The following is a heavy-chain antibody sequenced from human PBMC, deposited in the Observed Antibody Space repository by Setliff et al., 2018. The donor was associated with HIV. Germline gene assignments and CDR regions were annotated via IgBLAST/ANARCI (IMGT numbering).Heavy chain of an antibody. D-gene: IGHD2-15*01. CDR1: GVTSGDYY. J-gene: IGHJ6*03. V-gene: IGHV4-31*03. CDR3: ARGFCSGGFCHPNFYHYMDV. CDR2: IYSSGTK. Sequence: KASETLSLTCTFSGVTSGDYYWTWIRQHPVKGLEWIGYIYSSGTKYYNPSLKSRLAISLDTSKNQFSLNLKSVTAADAAVYYCARGFCSGGFCHPNFYHYMDVWGKGTTGTVS.